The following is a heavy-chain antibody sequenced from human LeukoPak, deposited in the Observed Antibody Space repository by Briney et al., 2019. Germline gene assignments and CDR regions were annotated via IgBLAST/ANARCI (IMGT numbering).Heavy chain of an antibody. Sequence: GASVKVSCKASGGTFSSYAISWVRQAPGQGLEWMGRIIPIFGTANYAQKLQGRVTMTTDTSTSTAYMELRSLRSDDTAVYYCARDPGIVVVVAATRFDYWGQGTLVTVSS. CDR3: ARDPGIVVVVAATRFDY. J-gene: IGHJ4*02. D-gene: IGHD2-15*01. V-gene: IGHV1-69*05. CDR2: IIPIFGTA. CDR1: GGTFSSYA.